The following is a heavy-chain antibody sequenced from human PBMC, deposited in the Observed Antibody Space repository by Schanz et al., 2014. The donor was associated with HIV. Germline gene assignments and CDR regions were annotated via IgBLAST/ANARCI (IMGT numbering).Heavy chain of an antibody. CDR1: GYIFTDYY. Sequence: QVQLVQSGAEVKKPGASVKVSCKTSGYIFTDYYVHWVRQAPGQGLEWLGWINPKSGGADNAQKFQGRVTMTRDTSSNTGFLEVSRLGPEDTALYFCARELNRGQAGGVAFDVWGQGTTVIVSS. J-gene: IGHJ6*02. V-gene: IGHV1-2*02. CDR2: INPKSGGA. CDR3: ARELNRGQAGGVAFDV. D-gene: IGHD3-10*01.